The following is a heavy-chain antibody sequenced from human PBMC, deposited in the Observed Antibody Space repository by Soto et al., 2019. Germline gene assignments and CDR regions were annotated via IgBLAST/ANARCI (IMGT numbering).Heavy chain of an antibody. CDR1: GFTFSNHG. V-gene: IGHV3-33*01. D-gene: IGHD2-21*01. Sequence: QGQLMQSGGGAVQPGGALKISCEASGFTFSNHGAHWVRQAPGKGLEGVAVIWHDGSEKFYADSVKGRFTISRDNLRSTLSLQMNNLRAEDTAIYYCARDGVRCTMPTCYSGFDSWGQGSLVTVSS. J-gene: IGHJ5*01. CDR2: IWHDGSEK. CDR3: ARDGVRCTMPTCYSGFDS.